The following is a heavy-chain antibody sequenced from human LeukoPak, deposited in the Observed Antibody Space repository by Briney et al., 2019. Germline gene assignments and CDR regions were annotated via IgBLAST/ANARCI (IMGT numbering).Heavy chain of an antibody. CDR2: INPNTGGT. CDR1: GYTFTDYY. D-gene: IGHD3-22*01. Sequence: ASVKVSCKASGYTFTDYYMHWVRQAPGQRFEWMGRINPNTGGTNYAQKFQGRVTMTRDTSMRTAYMEVSSLTSDDTAVYYCARNLFDSNAYYSPADYWGQGTLVTVAS. J-gene: IGHJ4*02. CDR3: ARNLFDSNAYYSPADY. V-gene: IGHV1-2*06.